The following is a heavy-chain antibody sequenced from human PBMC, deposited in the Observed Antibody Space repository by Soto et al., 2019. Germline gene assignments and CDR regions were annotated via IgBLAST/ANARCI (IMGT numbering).Heavy chain of an antibody. V-gene: IGHV1-58*01. J-gene: IGHJ4*02. CDR2: IVVGRGNK. CDR3: AADRTYCGGDCYVD. CDR1: GFTFTSSA. D-gene: IGHD2-21*02. Sequence: QMQLLQSGPEVKKPGTSGKVSCKASGFTFTSSAGHWVRQALGQRFEWIGWIVVGRGNKNYAQKFQERVTITRDMSTSTVYMELSSLRSEDTAVYYCAADRTYCGGDCYVDWGQGTLVTVSS.